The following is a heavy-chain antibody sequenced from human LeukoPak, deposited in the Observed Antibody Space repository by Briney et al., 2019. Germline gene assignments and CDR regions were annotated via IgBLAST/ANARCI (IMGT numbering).Heavy chain of an antibody. J-gene: IGHJ6*03. D-gene: IGHD6-6*01. CDR3: ARAPYSSSLYYYMDV. CDR1: GGTFSSYA. V-gene: IGHV1-69*05. Sequence: GSSVKVSCKASGGTFSSYAISWVRQAPGQRLEWMGGSIPIFGTANYAQKFQGRVTITTDESTSTAYMELSSLRSEDTAVYYCARAPYSSSLYYYMDVWGKGTTVTVSS. CDR2: SIPIFGTA.